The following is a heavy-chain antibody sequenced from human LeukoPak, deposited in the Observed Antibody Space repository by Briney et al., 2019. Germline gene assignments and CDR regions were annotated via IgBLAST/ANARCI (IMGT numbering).Heavy chain of an antibody. CDR1: GFTFSSYW. J-gene: IGHJ4*02. V-gene: IGHV3-7*01. D-gene: IGHD6-13*01. Sequence: GGSLRLSCAAPGFTFSSYWMSWVRQAPGKGLEWVANIKQDGSEKYYVDAVKGRFTISRDNAKNSLYLQMNSLRAEDTAVYYCAKTGYSSSWPAGYWGQGTLVTVSS. CDR3: AKTGYSSSWPAGY. CDR2: IKQDGSEK.